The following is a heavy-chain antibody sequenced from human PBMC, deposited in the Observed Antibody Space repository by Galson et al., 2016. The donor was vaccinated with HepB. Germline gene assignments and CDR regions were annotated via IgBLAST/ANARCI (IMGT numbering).Heavy chain of an antibody. CDR2: IWYDRSNK. CDR1: RFSFSSSG. CDR3: AREDRNVAVAALDY. V-gene: IGHV3-33*01. J-gene: IGHJ4*02. Sequence: SMSLSCAASRFSFSSSGMHWVRQAPGKGLEWGAGIWYDRSNKYYAESVKGRFTISRDNSMNTLYLQMNSLRADDTAVYYCAREDRNVAVAALDYWGQGTLVTVSS. D-gene: IGHD6-19*01.